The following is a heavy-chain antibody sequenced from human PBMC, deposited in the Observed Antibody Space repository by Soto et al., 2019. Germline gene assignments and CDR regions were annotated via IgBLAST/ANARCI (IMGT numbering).Heavy chain of an antibody. V-gene: IGHV3-30*18. J-gene: IGHJ4*02. D-gene: IGHD3-16*01. CDR3: AKEAHHYYYINGPQI. CDR1: GFTFSSYG. CDR2: TSYDGNNR. Sequence: QVQLVESGGGVVQPGRSLRLSCVASGFTFSSYGMHWVRQAPGKGLEWVASTSYDGNNRNYADSVKGRITISRDNSKNTLYLQMASLRVEDTAVYHCAKEAHHYYYINGPQIWGQGTLVTVSS.